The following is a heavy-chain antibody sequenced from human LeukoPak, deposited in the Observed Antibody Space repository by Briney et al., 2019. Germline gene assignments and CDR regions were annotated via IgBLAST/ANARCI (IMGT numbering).Heavy chain of an antibody. CDR3: ARGGTYYDYVWGSYRLDY. D-gene: IGHD3-16*02. V-gene: IGHV3-21*01. CDR2: ISSSSSYI. Sequence: PGGSLRLSCAASGFTFSSYSMKWVRHAPGKRLEWVSSISSSSSYIYYADTVKGRFTISRDKVKNSLYLQMNSLRDEETAVYYCARGGTYYDYVWGSYRLDYWGQGTLVTVSS. J-gene: IGHJ4*02. CDR1: GFTFSSYS.